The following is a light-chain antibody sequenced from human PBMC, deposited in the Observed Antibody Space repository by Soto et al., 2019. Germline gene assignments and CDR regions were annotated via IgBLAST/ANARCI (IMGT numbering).Light chain of an antibody. CDR1: QSVRSN. CDR2: GAT. CDR3: HQRQSWPRT. V-gene: IGKV3-15*01. J-gene: IGKJ1*01. Sequence: EILMTQSPATLSVSPGERATLSCRASQSVRSNLAWYQQKPGQAPRLLIFGATTRATGMPARFSGSGSGTEFTLTISSLQSEDFAVYYCHQRQSWPRTFGQGTTVDI.